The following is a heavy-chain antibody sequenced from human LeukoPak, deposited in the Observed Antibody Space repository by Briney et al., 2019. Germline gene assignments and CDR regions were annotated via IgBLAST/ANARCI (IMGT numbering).Heavy chain of an antibody. V-gene: IGHV1-46*01. J-gene: IGHJ3*02. CDR1: GYTFTTYY. Sequence: ASVKVSCKASGYTFTTYYMHWVRQAPGQGLEWMGIINPSGGSTSYPQKFQGRVTMTRDTSTSTVYMEMSSLRSEDTAVYYCASLHVSGSHDAFDIRGQGTMVTVSS. CDR3: ASLHVSGSHDAFDI. CDR2: INPSGGST. D-gene: IGHD1-26*01.